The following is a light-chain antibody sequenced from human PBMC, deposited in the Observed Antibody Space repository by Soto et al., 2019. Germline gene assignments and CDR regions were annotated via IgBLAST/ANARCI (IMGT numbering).Light chain of an antibody. Sequence: QSVLTQPPSASGTPGQGVTISCSGSSSKIGSNTINWYQQLPGTSPKLLIYSNNQRPSGVPDRFSGSKSGTSASLAISGLQSEDEADYYCAAWDDSLNGVVFGGGTKVTVL. V-gene: IGLV1-44*01. CDR3: AAWDDSLNGVV. CDR2: SNN. CDR1: SSKIGSNT. J-gene: IGLJ2*01.